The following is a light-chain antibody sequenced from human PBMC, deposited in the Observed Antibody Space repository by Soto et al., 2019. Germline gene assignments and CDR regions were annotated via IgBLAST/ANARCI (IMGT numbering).Light chain of an antibody. CDR2: RNS. CDR1: ASTIGRNY. Sequence: QSVLTQLPSASGTPGQRVTISCSGSASTIGRNYVYWYQQLPGTAPKLLIYRNSQRPSGVPDRFSGSKSGTSASLAISGLRSEDEADYYCAAWDDNLSGFYVFGDGTKVTVL. J-gene: IGLJ1*01. CDR3: AAWDDNLSGFYV. V-gene: IGLV1-47*01.